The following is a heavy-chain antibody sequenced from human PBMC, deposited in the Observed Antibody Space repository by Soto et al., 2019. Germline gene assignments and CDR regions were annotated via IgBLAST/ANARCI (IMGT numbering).Heavy chain of an antibody. V-gene: IGHV4-59*01. Sequence: PSETLSLTXTVSGGSISSYYWSWIRQPPGKGLEWIGYIYYSGSTNYNPSLKSRVTISVDTSKNQFSLKLSSVTAADTAVHYCARGRIAAAGTRFDPWGQGTLVTVSS. CDR2: IYYSGST. D-gene: IGHD6-13*01. CDR1: GGSISSYY. J-gene: IGHJ5*02. CDR3: ARGRIAAAGTRFDP.